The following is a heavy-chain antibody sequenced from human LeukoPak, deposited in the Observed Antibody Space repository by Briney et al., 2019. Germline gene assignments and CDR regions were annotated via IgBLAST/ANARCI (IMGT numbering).Heavy chain of an antibody. J-gene: IGHJ3*02. Sequence: SETLSLTCTVSGGSISNSSYYWGWIRQSPGKGLEWIGNIYYSGRTYYNPSLKSRVTISVDTSKNQFSLKLSSVTAADTAVYYCARSLCSSTSCYTGDAFDIWGQGTMVTVSS. D-gene: IGHD2-2*02. CDR1: GGSISNSSYY. V-gene: IGHV4-39*01. CDR3: ARSLCSSTSCYTGDAFDI. CDR2: IYYSGRT.